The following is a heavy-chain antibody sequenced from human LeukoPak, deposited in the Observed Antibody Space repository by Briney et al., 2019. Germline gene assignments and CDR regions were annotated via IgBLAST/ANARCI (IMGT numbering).Heavy chain of an antibody. CDR1: GGTFSSYA. V-gene: IGHV1-69*13. J-gene: IGHJ4*02. D-gene: IGHD6-19*01. Sequence: ASVKVSCKASGGTFSSYAISWVRQAPGQGLEWMGGIIPIFGTANYAQKFQGRVTITADESTSTAYMELSSLRSEDTAVYYCASPSVRGWYIGGGYRLDYWGQGTLVTVSS. CDR3: ASPSVRGWYIGGGYRLDY. CDR2: IIPIFGTA.